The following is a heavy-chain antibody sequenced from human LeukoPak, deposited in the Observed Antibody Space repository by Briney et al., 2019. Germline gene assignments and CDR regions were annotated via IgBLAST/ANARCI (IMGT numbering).Heavy chain of an antibody. CDR3: ARRDWVSGAVRAFDI. CDR1: GFMFSDYY. V-gene: IGHV3-11*04. Sequence: NPGGSLRLSCVGSGFMFSDYYMSWIRQAPGRGLEWVSYISNDSVDKYYVDSVRGRFTISRDNAKKSMYLQMSGPRVEDTAVYYCARRDWVSGAVRAFDIWGQGTMVTVSS. CDR2: ISNDSVDK. D-gene: IGHD3-3*01. J-gene: IGHJ3*02.